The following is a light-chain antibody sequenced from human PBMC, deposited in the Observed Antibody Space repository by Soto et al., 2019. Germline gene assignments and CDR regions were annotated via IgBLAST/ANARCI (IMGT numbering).Light chain of an antibody. CDR3: MQALRTWT. J-gene: IGKJ1*01. V-gene: IGKV2-28*01. Sequence: DIVVTQSPLSLSVTPGEPASISCRSSQSLLHTNGYSYLDWYLQKPGQSPQLLIYLGSNRASGVPDRFSGSGSGTDFTLKISRVEAEDVGVYYCMQALRTWTFGQGTKVEIK. CDR2: LGS. CDR1: QSLLHTNGYSY.